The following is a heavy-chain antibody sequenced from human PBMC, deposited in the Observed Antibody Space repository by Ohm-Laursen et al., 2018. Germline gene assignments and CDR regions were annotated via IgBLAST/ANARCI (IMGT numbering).Heavy chain of an antibody. J-gene: IGHJ3*01. Sequence: SDTLSLTCTVSGGSISSYYWSWIRQPPGKGLEWIGYIYYSGSTNYNPSLESRVTMSVDTSKNQFSLKLRSVTAEDTAVYYCASVTGFWGQGTMVTVS. CDR2: IYYSGST. CDR1: GGSISSYY. D-gene: IGHD1-14*01. V-gene: IGHV4-59*07. CDR3: ASVTGF.